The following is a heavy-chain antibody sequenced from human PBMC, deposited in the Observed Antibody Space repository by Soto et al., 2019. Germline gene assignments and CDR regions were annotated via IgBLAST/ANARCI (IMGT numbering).Heavy chain of an antibody. Sequence: GESLKISCKVSGYSFTSYWIGWVRQAPGQRLEWMGWINAGNGNTKYSQKFQGRVTITIDTSASTAYMELSSLRSEDTAIYYCARDLGGWPDYWGQGTLVTVSS. V-gene: IGHV1-3*01. CDR3: ARDLGGWPDY. CDR1: GYSFTSYW. J-gene: IGHJ4*02. D-gene: IGHD6-19*01. CDR2: INAGNGNT.